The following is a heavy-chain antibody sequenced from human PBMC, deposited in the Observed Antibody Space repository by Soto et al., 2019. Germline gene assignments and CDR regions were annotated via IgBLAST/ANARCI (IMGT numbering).Heavy chain of an antibody. CDR1: GDSVSSNSAA. CDR3: ARDRIEMATITLYYYYGMDV. D-gene: IGHD5-12*01. Sequence: SQTLSVTCAISGDSVSSNSAAWNWIRQSPSRGLEWLGRTYYRSKWYNDYAVSVKSRITINPDTSKNQFSLQLNSVTPEDTAVYYCARDRIEMATITLYYYYGMDVWGQGTTVTSP. J-gene: IGHJ6*02. CDR2: TYYRSKWYN. V-gene: IGHV6-1*01.